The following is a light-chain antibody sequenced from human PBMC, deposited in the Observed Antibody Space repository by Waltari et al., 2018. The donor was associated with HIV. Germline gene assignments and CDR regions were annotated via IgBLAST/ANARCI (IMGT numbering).Light chain of an antibody. CDR2: GAS. CDR1: QSVGLN. CDR3: QQYDVWPLT. V-gene: IGKV3-15*01. Sequence: DIVLTQSPATLSVSPGVRATLSCRASQSVGLNLAWYQQRPGQPPKLLVYGASTRTSDTSPRFSARGSGTEFTLTITSIRPEDFATYFCQQYDVWPLTFGGGT. J-gene: IGKJ4*01.